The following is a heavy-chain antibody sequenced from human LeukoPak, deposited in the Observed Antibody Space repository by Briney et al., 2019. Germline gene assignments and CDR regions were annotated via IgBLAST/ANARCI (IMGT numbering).Heavy chain of an antibody. Sequence: ASVKVSCKASGYTFTSYGIIWVRRAPGQGLEWMGWISVYNGNTNYAQNLQGRVTITTDTSTSTAYMELRSLRSDDTAVYYCARDPRAPYYYDTSGYYVDYWGQGTLVTVSS. J-gene: IGHJ4*02. V-gene: IGHV1-18*01. D-gene: IGHD3-22*01. CDR1: GYTFTSYG. CDR3: ARDPRAPYYYDTSGYYVDY. CDR2: ISVYNGNT.